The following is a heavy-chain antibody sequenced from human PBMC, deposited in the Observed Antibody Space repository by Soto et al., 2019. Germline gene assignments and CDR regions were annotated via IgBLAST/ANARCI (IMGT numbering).Heavy chain of an antibody. V-gene: IGHV3-30*18. CDR1: GFTFSSSG. J-gene: IGHJ4*02. CDR2: ISYDGSNK. Sequence: PGGSLRLSCAASGFTFSSSGMHWVRQAPGKGLEWVAVISYDGSNKYYADSVKGRFTISRDNSKNTLYLQMNSLRAEDTAVYYCAKDLDCWGSDSAFDYWGQGTLVTVSS. D-gene: IGHD3-10*02. CDR3: AKDLDCWGSDSAFDY.